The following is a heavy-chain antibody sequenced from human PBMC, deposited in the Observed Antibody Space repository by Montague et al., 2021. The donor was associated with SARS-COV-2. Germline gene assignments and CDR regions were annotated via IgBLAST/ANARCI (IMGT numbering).Heavy chain of an antibody. CDR3: ARDFPTGRYYFDF. CDR1: GAPINIGNYY. Sequence: TLSFTCTVSGAPINIGNYYWNWIRQPARKGLEWIGRIYTGGRTDYNPSLKSRLTISFNTSKNEFSLRLNSLTAADTAVYYCARDFPTGRYYFDFWGQGTLVIVSS. J-gene: IGHJ4*02. V-gene: IGHV4-61*02. D-gene: IGHD3-10*01. CDR2: IYTGGRT.